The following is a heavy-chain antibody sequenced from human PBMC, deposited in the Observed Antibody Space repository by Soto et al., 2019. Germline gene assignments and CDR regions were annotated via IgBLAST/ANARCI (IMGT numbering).Heavy chain of an antibody. CDR1: GGSISSYY. CDR3: ARDFWSGRFDY. J-gene: IGHJ4*02. CDR2: IYYSGST. D-gene: IGHD3-3*01. Sequence: SETLSLTCTVSGGSISSYYWSWIRQPPGKGLEWIGYIYYSGSTNYNPSLKSRVTISVDTSKNQFSLKLSSVTAADTAVYYCARDFWSGRFDYWGQGTLVTVSS. V-gene: IGHV4-59*01.